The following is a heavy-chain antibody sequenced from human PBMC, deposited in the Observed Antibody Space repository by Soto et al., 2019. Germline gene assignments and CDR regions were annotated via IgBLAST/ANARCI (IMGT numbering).Heavy chain of an antibody. CDR2: ISSSGSTI. V-gene: IGHV3-11*01. Sequence: NPGGSLRLSCAASGFTFSDYYMSWIRQAPGKGLEWVSYISSSGSTIYYADSVKGRFTISRDNAKNSLYLQMNSLRAEDTAVYHCARDYDFWSGSSDYWGQGTLVTVSS. D-gene: IGHD3-3*01. CDR3: ARDYDFWSGSSDY. CDR1: GFTFSDYY. J-gene: IGHJ4*02.